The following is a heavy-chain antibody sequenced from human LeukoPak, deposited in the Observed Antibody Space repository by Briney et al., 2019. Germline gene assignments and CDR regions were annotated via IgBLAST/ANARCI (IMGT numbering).Heavy chain of an antibody. D-gene: IGHD2-2*01. Sequence: PGGSLRLSCAASGFTFSSYAMSWVRQAPGKGLEWVAFIRYDGSNKYYADSVKGRFTISRDNAKNSLYLQMNSLRAEDTAMYYCARDTRGESDYWGHGTLVTVSS. CDR3: ARDTRGESDY. CDR1: GFTFSSYA. J-gene: IGHJ4*01. CDR2: IRYDGSNK. V-gene: IGHV3-30*02.